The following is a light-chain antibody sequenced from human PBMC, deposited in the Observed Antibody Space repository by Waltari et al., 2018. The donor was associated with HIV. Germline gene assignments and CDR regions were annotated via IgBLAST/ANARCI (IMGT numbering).Light chain of an antibody. CDR2: DNT. Sequence: QSVLTQPPSMSAAPGQRVTISCPGSPPHFGGYFVSWYQHVPGTAPKLLIYDNTKRPSGISDRFSGSKSGTSATLAITGLQTGDEAVYYCGTWDNRLSVGVFGGGTRLTVL. V-gene: IGLV1-51*01. J-gene: IGLJ3*02. CDR3: GTWDNRLSVGV. CDR1: PPHFGGYF.